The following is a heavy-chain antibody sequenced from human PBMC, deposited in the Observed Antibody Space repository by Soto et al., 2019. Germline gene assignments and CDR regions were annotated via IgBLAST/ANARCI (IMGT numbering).Heavy chain of an antibody. J-gene: IGHJ6*03. D-gene: IGHD6-13*01. CDR3: ARRLSSSWNYYYMDV. Sequence: ASVKVSCKASGYTFTSYDINWVRQATGQGLEWMGWMNPNSGNTGYAQKFQGRVTMTRNTSISTAYIALSSLRSEDTAVYYCARRLSSSWNYYYMDVWGKGTTVTVSS. CDR1: GYTFTSYD. V-gene: IGHV1-8*01. CDR2: MNPNSGNT.